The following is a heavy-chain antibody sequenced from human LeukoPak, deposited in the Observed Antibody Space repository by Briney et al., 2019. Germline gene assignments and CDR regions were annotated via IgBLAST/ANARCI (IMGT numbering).Heavy chain of an antibody. CDR3: AKTFTYGYDY. V-gene: IGHV3-64D*09. J-gene: IGHJ4*02. D-gene: IGHD5-18*01. Sequence: GGSLRLSCSASGFTFSSYAMHWVRQAPGKGLEYVSAISSNGGSTYYADSVKGRFTISRDNSKNTLYLQMSSLRAEDTAVYYCAKTFTYGYDYLGQGTLVTVSS. CDR2: ISSNGGST. CDR1: GFTFSSYA.